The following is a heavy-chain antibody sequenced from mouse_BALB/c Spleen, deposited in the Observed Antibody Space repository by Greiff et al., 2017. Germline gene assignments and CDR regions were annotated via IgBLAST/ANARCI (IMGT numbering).Heavy chain of an antibody. CDR3: ARDTPSYYCGSSYYAMDY. Sequence: EVKVVESGGGLVKPGGSLKLSCAASGFTFSDYYMYWVRQTPEKRLEWVATISDGGSYTYYPDSVKGRFTISRDNAKNNLYLQMSSLKSEDTAMYYCARDTPSYYCGSSYYAMDYWGQGTSVTVSA. J-gene: IGHJ4*01. CDR1: GFTFSDYY. V-gene: IGHV5-4*02. D-gene: IGHD1-1*01. CDR2: ISDGGSYT.